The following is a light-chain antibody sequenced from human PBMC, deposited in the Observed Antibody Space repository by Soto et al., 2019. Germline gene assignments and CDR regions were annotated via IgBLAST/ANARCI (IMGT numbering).Light chain of an antibody. J-gene: IGKJ5*01. CDR1: HSVSSN. CDR2: AAS. V-gene: IGKV3D-20*02. CDR3: QQRSNWPSIT. Sequence: EIVRTQSPTTLSVSPGERATLSCSASHSVSSNLAWYQQKPGQAPRLLIYAASNRATGIPDRFSGSGSGTDFTLTTSRLEPEDFAVYYCQQRSNWPSITFGQGTRLEIK.